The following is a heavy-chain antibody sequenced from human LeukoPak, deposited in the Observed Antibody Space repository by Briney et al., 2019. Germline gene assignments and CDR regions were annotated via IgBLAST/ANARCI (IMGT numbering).Heavy chain of an antibody. CDR3: ARLAPESSGKFDP. CDR2: MNPNSGNT. Sequence: ASVKVSCKASGYTFTSYDINWVRQATGQGLEWMGWMNPNSGNTGYAQKFQGRVTMTRDMSTSTVYMELSSLRSEDTAVYYCARLAPESSGKFDPWGQGTLVTVSS. J-gene: IGHJ5*02. D-gene: IGHD3-22*01. CDR1: GYTFTSYD. V-gene: IGHV1-8*01.